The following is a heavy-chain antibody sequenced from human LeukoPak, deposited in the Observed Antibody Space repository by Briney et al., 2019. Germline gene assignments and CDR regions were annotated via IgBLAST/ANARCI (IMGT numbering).Heavy chain of an antibody. V-gene: IGHV3-30-3*01. CDR2: ISYDGSNK. CDR1: GFTFSSYA. D-gene: IGHD3-16*01. CDR3: AREDEGVFDY. Sequence: GRSLRLSCAASGFTFSSYAMHWVRQAPGKGLEWVAVISYDGSNKYYADSVKGRFTISRDNSKNTLYVQMNSPRAEDTAVYYCAREDEGVFDYWGQGTLVTVSS. J-gene: IGHJ4*02.